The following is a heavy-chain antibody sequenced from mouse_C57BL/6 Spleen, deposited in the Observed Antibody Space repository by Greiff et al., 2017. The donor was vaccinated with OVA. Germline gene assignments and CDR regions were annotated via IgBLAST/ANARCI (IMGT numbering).Heavy chain of an antibody. V-gene: IGHV1-64*01. CDR3: ARATVVATDFDY. D-gene: IGHD1-1*01. CDR1: GYTFTSYW. CDR2: IHPNSGST. Sequence: QVHVKQPGAELVKPGASVKLSCKASGYTFTSYWMHWVKQRPGQGLEWIGMIHPNSGSTNYNEKFKSKATLTVDKSSSTAYMQLSSLTSEDFAVYYCARATVVATDFDYWGQGTTLTVSS. J-gene: IGHJ2*01.